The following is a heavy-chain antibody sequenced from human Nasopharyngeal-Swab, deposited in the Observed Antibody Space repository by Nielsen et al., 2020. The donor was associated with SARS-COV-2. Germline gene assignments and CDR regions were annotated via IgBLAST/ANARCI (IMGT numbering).Heavy chain of an antibody. Sequence: GESLKISCAASGFAFSNYGMHWVRQAPGKGLEWVAVISYEGSNKYYTDSVKGRFTISRDNSKNTLYLQMNSLRADDTAVYYCAKDWGLTMIVVAYDAFDIWGQGTMVTVSS. CDR2: ISYEGSNK. CDR3: AKDWGLTMIVVAYDAFDI. CDR1: GFAFSNYG. D-gene: IGHD3-22*01. V-gene: IGHV3-30*18. J-gene: IGHJ3*02.